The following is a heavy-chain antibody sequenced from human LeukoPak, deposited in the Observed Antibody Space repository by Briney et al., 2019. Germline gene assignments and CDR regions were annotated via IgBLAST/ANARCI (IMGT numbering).Heavy chain of an antibody. CDR3: AKDLSPLLGDYGDYFDY. D-gene: IGHD4-17*01. Sequence: PGGSLRLSCAASGSTFSSYGMHWVRQAPGKGLEWVAVISYDGSNKYYADSVKSRFTISRDNSKNTLYLQMNSLRAEDTAVYYCAKDLSPLLGDYGDYFDYRGQGTLVTVSS. CDR1: GSTFSSYG. V-gene: IGHV3-30*18. J-gene: IGHJ4*02. CDR2: ISYDGSNK.